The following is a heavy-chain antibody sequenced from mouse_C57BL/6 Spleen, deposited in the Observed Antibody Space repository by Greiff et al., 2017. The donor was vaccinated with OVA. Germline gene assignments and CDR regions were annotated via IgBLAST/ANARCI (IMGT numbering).Heavy chain of an antibody. D-gene: IGHD2-5*01. CDR3: ARRSYYSNYSFDY. Sequence: EVMLVESGGGLVKPGGSLKLSCAASGFTFSDYGMHWVRQAPEKGLEWVAYISSGSSTIYYADTVKGRFTISRDNAKNTLFLQMTSLRSEDTAMYYCARRSYYSNYSFDYWGQGTTLTVSS. CDR2: ISSGSSTI. CDR1: GFTFSDYG. J-gene: IGHJ2*01. V-gene: IGHV5-17*01.